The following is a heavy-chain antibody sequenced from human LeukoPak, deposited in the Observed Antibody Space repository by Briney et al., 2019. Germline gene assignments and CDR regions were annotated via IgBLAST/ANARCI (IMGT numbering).Heavy chain of an antibody. CDR3: ARVSGGSYYVAFDI. CDR2: ISTSGSTI. V-gene: IGHV3-48*03. J-gene: IGHJ3*02. CDR1: GFTFSSSA. D-gene: IGHD1-26*01. Sequence: GGSLRLSCAASGFTFSSSAMNWVRQAPGKGLEWLSYISTSGSTIYYADSVKGRFTISRDNTKNSLYLQMNSLRAEDTAVYYCARVSGGSYYVAFDIWGQGTMVAVSS.